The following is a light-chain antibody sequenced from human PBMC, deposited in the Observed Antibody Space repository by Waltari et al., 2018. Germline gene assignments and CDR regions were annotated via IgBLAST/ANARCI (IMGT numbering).Light chain of an antibody. Sequence: QSALTQPASVSGSPGQSITISCTGTSSDVGGYNYVSWYQQPPGKAPKLMIYDVDKRPSGVSYRFSGSKSGNTASLTISGLQAEDEADYYCSSYTSSNTVLFGGGTRLTVL. CDR2: DVD. J-gene: IGLJ2*01. CDR3: SSYTSSNTVL. CDR1: SSDVGGYNY. V-gene: IGLV2-14*03.